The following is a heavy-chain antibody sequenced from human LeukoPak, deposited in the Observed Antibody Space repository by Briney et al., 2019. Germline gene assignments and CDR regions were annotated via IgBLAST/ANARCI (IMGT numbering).Heavy chain of an antibody. V-gene: IGHV4-4*02. CDR2: IYHSGST. CDR1: GGSISSSNW. D-gene: IGHD1-26*01. CDR3: ARGGRGSYFGAFDI. J-gene: IGHJ3*02. Sequence: PSETLSLTCAVSGGSISSSNWWSWVRQPPGKGLGWIGEIYHSGSTNYNPSLKSRVTISVDTSKNQFSLKLSSVTAADTAVYYCARGGRGSYFGAFDIWGQGTMVTVSS.